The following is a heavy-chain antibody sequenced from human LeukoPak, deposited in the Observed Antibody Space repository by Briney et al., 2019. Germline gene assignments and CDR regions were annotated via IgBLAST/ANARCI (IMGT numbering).Heavy chain of an antibody. CDR2: INAGNGNT. CDR3: AREYSSCWYEPYFDY. CDR1: GYTFTSFA. D-gene: IGHD6-13*01. J-gene: IGHJ4*02. V-gene: IGHV1-3*01. Sequence: ASVKVSCKASGYTFTSFAMHWVRQAPGQRLEWMGWINAGNGNTKYSQKFQGRVTITRDTSASTAYIELSSLRSEDTAVYYCAREYSSCWYEPYFDYWGQGTLVTVSS.